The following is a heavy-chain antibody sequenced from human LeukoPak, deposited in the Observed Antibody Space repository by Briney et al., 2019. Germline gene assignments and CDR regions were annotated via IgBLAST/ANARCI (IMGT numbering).Heavy chain of an antibody. J-gene: IGHJ4*02. Sequence: GGSLRLSCAASGFAFSDYYMSWIRQAPGKGLEWVSYISSSSSTIYYADSVKGRFTISRDNAKNSLYLQMNSLRAEDTAVYYCATGYSSSWIDYWGQGTLVTVSS. CDR2: ISSSSSTI. CDR3: ATGYSSSWIDY. V-gene: IGHV3-11*04. D-gene: IGHD6-13*01. CDR1: GFAFSDYY.